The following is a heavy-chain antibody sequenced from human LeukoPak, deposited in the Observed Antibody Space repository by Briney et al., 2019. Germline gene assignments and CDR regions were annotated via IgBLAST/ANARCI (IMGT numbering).Heavy chain of an antibody. CDR3: ARRVFGDNYFDY. CDR1: GGSVSSSNYY. J-gene: IGHJ4*02. Sequence: SETLSLTCTVSGGSVSSSNYYWVWIRQPPGKGLEWIGNIYYSASTYYNPSLMSRVTISVDTSKNQFSLKLSSVTAADTAVYYCARRVFGDNYFDYWGQGTLVTVSS. D-gene: IGHD3-10*01. CDR2: IYYSAST. V-gene: IGHV4-39*01.